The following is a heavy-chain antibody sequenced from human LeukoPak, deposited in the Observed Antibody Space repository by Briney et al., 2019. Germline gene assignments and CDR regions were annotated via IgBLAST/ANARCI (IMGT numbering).Heavy chain of an antibody. V-gene: IGHV4-4*07. CDR1: GGSISSYH. J-gene: IGHJ6*03. D-gene: IGHD7-27*01. CDR2: IYTSGST. CDR3: ARDSRRNWGSDYYMDV. Sequence: SETLSLTCTVSGGSISSYHWSWIRQPAGKGLEWIGRIYTSGSTNYNPSLKSRVTMSVDTSKNQFSLKLSSVTAADTAVYYCARDSRRNWGSDYYMDVWGKGTTVTVSS.